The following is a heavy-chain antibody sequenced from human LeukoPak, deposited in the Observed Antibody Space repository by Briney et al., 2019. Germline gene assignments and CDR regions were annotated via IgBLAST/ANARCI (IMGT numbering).Heavy chain of an antibody. D-gene: IGHD6-6*01. CDR3: AKNPPGTSRPDYFDY. CDR1: GFTFSNNA. CDR2: LCFSDGTT. J-gene: IGHJ4*02. Sequence: SGGSLRLSCAASGFTFSNNAMNWVRQAPGKGLEWLSGLCFSDGTTYYADSVKGRFTISGDNSKNMVYLQMNSLRAEDTAIYFCAKNPPGTSRPDYFDYWGQGTLVTVSS. V-gene: IGHV3-23*01.